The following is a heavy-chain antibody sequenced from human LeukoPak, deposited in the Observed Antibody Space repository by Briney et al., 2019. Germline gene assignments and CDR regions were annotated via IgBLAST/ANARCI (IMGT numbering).Heavy chain of an antibody. J-gene: IGHJ4*02. CDR2: TTKKGNTYTT. CDR1: GFTFSDHY. Sequence: GGSLRLSCVASGFTFSDHYVDWVRQAPGEGLECVGRTTKKGNTYTTHYAASVRGRFTISRDDSKNSLYLQMNSLRAEDTAVYYCARGVTPYSSGWLLDYWGQGTLVTVS. V-gene: IGHV3-72*01. D-gene: IGHD6-19*01. CDR3: ARGVTPYSSGWLLDY.